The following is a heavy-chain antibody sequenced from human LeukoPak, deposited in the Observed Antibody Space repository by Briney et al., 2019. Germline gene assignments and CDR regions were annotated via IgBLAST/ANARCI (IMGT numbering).Heavy chain of an antibody. CDR2: IYYSGST. CDR1: GGSISSYY. CDR3: ARDLSYYGGFDY. J-gene: IGHJ4*02. Sequence: SETLSLTCTVSGGSISSYYWSWIRQPAGKGLEWIGYIYYSGSTNYNPSLKSRVTISVDTSKNQLSLKLSSVTAADTAVYYCARDLSYYGGFDYWGQGTLVTVSS. D-gene: IGHD3-10*01. V-gene: IGHV4-59*01.